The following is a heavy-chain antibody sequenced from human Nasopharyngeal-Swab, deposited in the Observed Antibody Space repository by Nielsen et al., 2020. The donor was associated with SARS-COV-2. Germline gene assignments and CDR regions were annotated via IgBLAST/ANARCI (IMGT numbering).Heavy chain of an antibody. CDR3: ARDRRITIFGVVIKPGDAFDI. CDR1: GYSFTSYY. D-gene: IGHD3-3*01. Sequence: ASVKVSCKASGYSFTSYYIHWVRQAPGQGLEWMGIINPSGGSTSYAQKFQGRVTMTRDTSTSTVYMELSSLRSEDTAVYYCARDRRITIFGVVIKPGDAFDIWGQGTMVTVSS. J-gene: IGHJ3*02. CDR2: INPSGGST. V-gene: IGHV1-46*01.